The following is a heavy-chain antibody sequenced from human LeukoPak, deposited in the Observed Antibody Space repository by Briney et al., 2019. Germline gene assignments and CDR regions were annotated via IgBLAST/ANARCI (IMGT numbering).Heavy chain of an antibody. J-gene: IGHJ6*02. CDR3: ARLVRGVGGLDV. V-gene: IGHV3-7*01. CDR1: GLTFSSYW. CDR2: IKQDGSEI. Sequence: GGSLTLPCELSGLTFSSYWMRWVRQAPGRGLEWVANIKQDGSEIYYRDSVKGRLTISRDNAKNSLYLQMNSLRAEDTAVYYCARLVRGVGGLDVWGQGTTLTVSS. D-gene: IGHD3-10*01.